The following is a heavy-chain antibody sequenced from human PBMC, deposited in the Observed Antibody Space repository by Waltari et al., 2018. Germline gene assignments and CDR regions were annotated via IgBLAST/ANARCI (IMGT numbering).Heavy chain of an antibody. CDR2: INTNGGGT. CDR3: ATETVTTDY. Sequence: QVQLVQSGAEVKKPGASVKVSCKASGYTFPDYSMHWLRQAPGQGLEWLGRINTNGGGTNYAQNFQGRVTMTRDTSKNQFSLKLSSVTAADTAVYYCATETVTTDYWGQGTLVTVSS. J-gene: IGHJ4*02. CDR1: GYTFPDYS. D-gene: IGHD4-17*01. V-gene: IGHV1-2*06.